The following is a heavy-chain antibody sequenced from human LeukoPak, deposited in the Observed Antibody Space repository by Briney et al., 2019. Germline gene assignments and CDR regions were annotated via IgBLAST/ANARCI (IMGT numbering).Heavy chain of an antibody. V-gene: IGHV3-21*01. CDR3: ARHSSSVELRYAFDI. CDR2: ISSSSSYI. CDR1: GFTFSSYS. Sequence: GGSLRLSCAASGFTFSSYSMNWVRQAPGKGLEWVSSISSSSSYIYYADSVKGRFTISRDNAKNSLYLQMNSLRAEDTAVYYCARHSSSVELRYAFDIWGQGTMVTVSS. D-gene: IGHD6-13*01. J-gene: IGHJ3*02.